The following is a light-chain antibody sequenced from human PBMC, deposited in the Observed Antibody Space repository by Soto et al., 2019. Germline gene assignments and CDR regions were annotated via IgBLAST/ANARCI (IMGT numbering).Light chain of an antibody. CDR1: SSDVGGYNY. CDR2: DVS. V-gene: IGLV2-8*01. J-gene: IGLJ1*01. CDR3: QSYDSSLSGYV. Sequence: QSALTQPPSASGSLGQSVTISCTGTSSDVGGYNYVSWYQQHPGKAPKLMIYDVSQRPSGVPDRFSGSKSGNTASLTVSGLQAEDEAEYYCQSYDSSLSGYVFGTGTKLTVL.